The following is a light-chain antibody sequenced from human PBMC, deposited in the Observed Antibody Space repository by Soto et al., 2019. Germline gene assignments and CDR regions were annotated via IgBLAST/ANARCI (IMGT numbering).Light chain of an antibody. CDR3: QQYGRSPMFT. J-gene: IGKJ2*01. CDR2: GAS. Sequence: EIVLTQSPGTLSLSPGERATLSCRASQSVSSNYLAWYQQKPGQAPRLLIYGASSGAAGIPERISGSRSGTDFILTISRLEPEDFAVYFCQQYGRSPMFTFGQGTKLELK. CDR1: QSVSSNY. V-gene: IGKV3-20*01.